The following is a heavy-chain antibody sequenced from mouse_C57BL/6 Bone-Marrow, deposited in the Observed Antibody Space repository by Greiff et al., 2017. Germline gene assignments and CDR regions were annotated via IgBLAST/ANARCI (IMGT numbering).Heavy chain of an antibody. CDR3: ARSGLDLFDY. CDR1: GYTFTSYW. J-gene: IGHJ2*01. CDR2: IDPSDSYT. D-gene: IGHD2-4*01. V-gene: IGHV1-69*01. Sequence: VQLQQSGAELVMPGASVKLSCKASGYTFTSYWMHWVKQRPGQGLEWIGEIDPSDSYTNYNQKFKGKSTLTVDKSSSTAYMQLSSLTYEDSAVYYCARSGLDLFDYWGQGTTLTVSS.